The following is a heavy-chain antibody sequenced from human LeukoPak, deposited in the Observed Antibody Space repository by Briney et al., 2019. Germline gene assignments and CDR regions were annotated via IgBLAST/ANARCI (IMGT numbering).Heavy chain of an antibody. V-gene: IGHV4-34*01. CDR1: GGSFSGFY. CDR2: INHSGST. J-gene: IGHJ5*02. Sequence: PSETLSLTCAVYGGSFSGFYWTWIRQPPGKGLEWIGEINHSGSTNYNPSLKSRVTISVDTSKNQFSLKLSSVTAADTAVYYCARWASSSSLGNRWFDPWGQGTLVTVSS. D-gene: IGHD6-6*01. CDR3: ARWASSSSLGNRWFDP.